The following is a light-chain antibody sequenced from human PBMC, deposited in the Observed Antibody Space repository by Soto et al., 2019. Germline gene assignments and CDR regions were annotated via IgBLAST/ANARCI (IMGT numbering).Light chain of an antibody. J-gene: IGLJ3*02. CDR1: SSDVGAYNY. Sequence: QSALTQPPSASGSLGQSVTISCTGTSSDVGAYNYVSWYQQHPGKAPKLMIYEVTRRPSGVPDRFSGSKSGNTASLNVSGLQAEDEADYYCCSYAGSHTWAFGGGTKLTVL. CDR2: EVT. CDR3: CSYAGSHTWA. V-gene: IGLV2-8*01.